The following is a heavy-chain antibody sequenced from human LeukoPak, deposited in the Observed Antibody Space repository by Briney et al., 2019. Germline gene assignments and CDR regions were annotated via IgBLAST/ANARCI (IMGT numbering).Heavy chain of an antibody. V-gene: IGHV3-66*01. CDR2: IYSGGST. D-gene: IGHD3-22*01. Sequence: PGGSLRLSCAASGFTVSSNYMSWVRQAPGKGLEWVSVIYSGGSTYYADSVKGRFTISRDNSKNTLYLQMNSLRAEDTAVYYCARDWYYDSSGYYSDYWGQGTLVTVSS. J-gene: IGHJ4*02. CDR1: GFTVSSNY. CDR3: ARDWYYDSSGYYSDY.